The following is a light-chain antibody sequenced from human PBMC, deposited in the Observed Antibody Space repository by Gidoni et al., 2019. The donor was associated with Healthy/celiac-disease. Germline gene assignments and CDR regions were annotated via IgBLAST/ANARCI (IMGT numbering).Light chain of an antibody. V-gene: IGKV1-33*01. CDR1: QDISNY. J-gene: IGKJ4*01. CDR3: QQYDNLPIT. CDR2: DAS. Sequence: DIQLTQSPSSLSASVGDRVTITCQASQDISNYLNWYQQKPGKAPKLLIYDASNWETGVPSRFSGSGSGTDFTFTISSLQPEDIAIYYCQQYDNLPITFGGGTKVEIK.